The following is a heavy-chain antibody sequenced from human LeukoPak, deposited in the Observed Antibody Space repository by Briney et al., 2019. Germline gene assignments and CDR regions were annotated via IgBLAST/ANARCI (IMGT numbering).Heavy chain of an antibody. CDR3: TKGATLVPQGDFEY. V-gene: IGHV3-23*01. J-gene: IGHJ4*02. CDR2: ISGSGDVT. D-gene: IGHD2-8*02. CDR1: GFSFSSYA. Sequence: GGSVRLSCAASGFSFSSYALNWVRQAPGKGLEWVSGISGSGDVTYYADSVGGRLTISRDNAKNTLYLQMNSLIVEDTAIYYCTKGATLVPQGDFEYWGQGTLVTASS.